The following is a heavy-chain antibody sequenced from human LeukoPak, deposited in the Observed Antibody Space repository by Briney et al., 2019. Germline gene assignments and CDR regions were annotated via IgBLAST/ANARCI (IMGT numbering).Heavy chain of an antibody. CDR3: ASTPLHYDYVWGSYRPLDY. D-gene: IGHD3-16*02. CDR1: GGTFSSYA. V-gene: IGHV1-69*13. J-gene: IGHJ4*02. Sequence: ASVKVSCKASGGTFSSYAISWVRQAPGQGLEWMGGIIPIFGTANYVQKFQGRVTITADESTSTAYMELSSLRSEDTAVYYCASTPLHYDYVWGSYRPLDYWGQGTLVTVSS. CDR2: IIPIFGTA.